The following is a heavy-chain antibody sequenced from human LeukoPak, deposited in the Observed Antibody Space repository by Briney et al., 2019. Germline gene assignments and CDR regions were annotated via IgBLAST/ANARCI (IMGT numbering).Heavy chain of an antibody. CDR1: GFTFSSYA. D-gene: IGHD3-10*01. V-gene: IGHV3-23*01. CDR3: AKKYYYGSGGYMLFDY. Sequence: PGGSLRLSCAASGFTFSSYAMSWVRQAPGKGLEWVSAISGSGGSTYYADSVKGRFTISRDNSKNTLYLQMNSLRAEDTAVYYCAKKYYYGSGGYMLFDYWGQGTLVTVSS. CDR2: ISGSGGST. J-gene: IGHJ4*02.